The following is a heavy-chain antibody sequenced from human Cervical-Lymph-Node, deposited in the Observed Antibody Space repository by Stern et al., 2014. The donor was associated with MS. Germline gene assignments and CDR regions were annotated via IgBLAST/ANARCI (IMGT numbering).Heavy chain of an antibody. CDR1: GGTFSSYA. CDR3: ARGFGGDGYNLWNY. J-gene: IGHJ4*02. CDR2: VIPIFGTA. Sequence: VQLVESGAEVKKPGSSEKVSCKASGGTFSSYAISWVRQAPGQGLAWMGGVIPIFGTANYAQKFQGRVTITADESTSTAYMELSSLRSEDTAVYYCARGFGGDGYNLWNYWGQGTLVTVSS. D-gene: IGHD5-24*01. V-gene: IGHV1-69*01.